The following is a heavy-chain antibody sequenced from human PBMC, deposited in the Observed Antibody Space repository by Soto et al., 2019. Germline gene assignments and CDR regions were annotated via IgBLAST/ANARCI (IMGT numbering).Heavy chain of an antibody. V-gene: IGHV3-23*01. CDR3: AKDRRFSNYGMDV. Sequence: EVQLLESGGGLVQPGGSLRLSCAASGFTFSNYAMSWVRQAPGKGLEWASGIRGSGESTYYADSVKGRFTISRDNSKNTLYLLMNSLRVEDTAVYYCAKDRRFSNYGMDVWGQGPTVTVSS. CDR2: IRGSGEST. J-gene: IGHJ6*02. D-gene: IGHD6-13*01. CDR1: GFTFSNYA.